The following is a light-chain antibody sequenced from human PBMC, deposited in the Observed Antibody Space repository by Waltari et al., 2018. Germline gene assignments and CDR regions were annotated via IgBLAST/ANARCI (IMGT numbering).Light chain of an antibody. CDR3: QQSFSIPYP. Sequence: IQMTQSPSSRSASVEDGVTITGRANQTINNFLNWYQKKLGRAPKLMIYKASHLQTGVPSRFSGSGSGTDFTLTVSSLQPEDFTTYYCQQSFSIPYPFGQGTKV. V-gene: IGKV1-39*01. CDR2: KAS. CDR1: QTINNF. J-gene: IGKJ2*01.